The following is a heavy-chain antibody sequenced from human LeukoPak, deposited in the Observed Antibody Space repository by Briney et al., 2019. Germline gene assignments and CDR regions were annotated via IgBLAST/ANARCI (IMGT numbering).Heavy chain of an antibody. CDR3: ARGAKASDYYGSGSLNY. Sequence: GGSLRLSCAASGFTFSSYSMNWVRQAPGKGLEWVSYISSSSTSIFYTDSVKGRFTISRDNAKTSLYLQMSSLRAEDTAVYYCARGAKASDYYGSGSLNYWGQGTLVTVSS. V-gene: IGHV3-48*04. CDR1: GFTFSSYS. CDR2: ISSSSTSI. D-gene: IGHD3-10*01. J-gene: IGHJ4*02.